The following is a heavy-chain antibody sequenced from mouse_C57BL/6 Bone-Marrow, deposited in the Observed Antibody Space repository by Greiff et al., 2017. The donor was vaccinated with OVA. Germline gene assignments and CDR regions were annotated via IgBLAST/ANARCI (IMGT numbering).Heavy chain of an antibody. V-gene: IGHV5-17*01. CDR3: ARTLYGGDY. D-gene: IGHD1-1*01. Sequence: EVKLVESGGGLVKPGGSLKLSCAASGFTFSDYGMHWVRQAPEKGLEWVAYISSGSSTIYYADTVKGRFTISRDNAKNTLFLQMTSLRSEDTAMYYCARTLYGGDYWGQGTTLTVSS. J-gene: IGHJ2*01. CDR1: GFTFSDYG. CDR2: ISSGSSTI.